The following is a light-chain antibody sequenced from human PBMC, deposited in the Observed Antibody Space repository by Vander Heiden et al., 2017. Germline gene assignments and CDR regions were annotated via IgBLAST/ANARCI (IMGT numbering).Light chain of an antibody. CDR2: AAS. J-gene: IGKJ2*01. Sequence: DLQMPQSPSSLSASVGDRVTITCQASQGISNYLAWFQQKPGKGPKFLIYAASNLQSGVPSKFSGSGSGTDFTLTISSLQPEDFATYHCQQYNSYPLTFGQGTKLEIK. V-gene: IGKV1-16*02. CDR1: QGISNY. CDR3: QQYNSYPLT.